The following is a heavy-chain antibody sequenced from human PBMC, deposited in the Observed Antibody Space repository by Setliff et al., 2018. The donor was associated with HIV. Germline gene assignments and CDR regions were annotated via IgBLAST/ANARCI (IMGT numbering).Heavy chain of an antibody. J-gene: IGHJ4*02. CDR2: IRTTPTHT. Sequence: GGSLRLSCAASGFTFGDYFMSWVRQAPGKGLEWISYIRTTPTHTNYADSVKGRFTISRDNFKNTLYLQMNSLRAEDTAVYYCAKDSNYRGVAVRRGFYLDYWGQGKLVTVSS. V-gene: IGHV3-11*06. D-gene: IGHD6-6*01. CDR1: GFTFGDYF. CDR3: AKDSNYRGVAVRRGFYLDY.